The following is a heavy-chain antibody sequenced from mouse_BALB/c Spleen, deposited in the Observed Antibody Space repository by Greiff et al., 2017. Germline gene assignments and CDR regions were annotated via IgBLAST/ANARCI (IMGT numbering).Heavy chain of an antibody. J-gene: IGHJ4*01. D-gene: IGHD3-1*01. Sequence: EVKLAESGGGLVKPGGSLKLSCAASGFAFSSYDMSWVRQTPEKRLEWVAYISSGGGSTYYPDTVKGRFTISRDNAKNTLYLQMSSLKSEDTAMYYCARRGYGAMDYWGQGTSVTVSS. V-gene: IGHV5-12-1*01. CDR1: GFAFSSYD. CDR3: ARRGYGAMDY. CDR2: ISSGGGST.